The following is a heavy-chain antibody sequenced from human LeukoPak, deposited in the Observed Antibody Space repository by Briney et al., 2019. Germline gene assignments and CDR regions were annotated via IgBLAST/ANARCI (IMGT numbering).Heavy chain of an antibody. D-gene: IGHD2-2*01. CDR1: GYTFTGYY. V-gene: IGHV1-2*02. CDR2: INPNSGGT. Sequence: ASVKVSCTASGYTFTGYYMQWVRQAPGQGLEWMGWINPNSGGTNYAQKFQGRVTMTRDTAIRTAYMELSRLRAEERGVYFCARDHCVSSGCYEDYYYGMDVWGRGTTVTVSS. J-gene: IGHJ6*02. CDR3: ARDHCVSSGCYEDYYYGMDV.